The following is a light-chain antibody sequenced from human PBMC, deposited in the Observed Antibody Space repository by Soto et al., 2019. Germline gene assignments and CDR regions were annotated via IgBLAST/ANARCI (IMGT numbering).Light chain of an antibody. J-gene: IGKJ1*01. V-gene: IGKV3D-15*01. CDR2: GAS. Sequence: EIVMTQSPATMSVSPGERVTLSCRASQSVSSYLAWYQQKPGQAPRLLIYGASTRATGIPARFGGSGSGTDFTLTISRLEPEDFAVYYCQHYGHALWAFGQGTKVDIK. CDR1: QSVSSY. CDR3: QHYGHALWA.